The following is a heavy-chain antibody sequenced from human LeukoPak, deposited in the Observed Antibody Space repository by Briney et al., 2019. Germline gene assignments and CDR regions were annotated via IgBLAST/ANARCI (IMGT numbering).Heavy chain of an antibody. D-gene: IGHD1-14*01. CDR3: ATETNGRHYDY. J-gene: IGHJ4*02. CDR2: IGPTGSHR. V-gene: IGHV3-21*06. Sequence: AGGSLRLSCTASGLTFSTSGFNWVRQAPGKGLEWVASIGPTGSHRYHADSIKGRFTISRDNANNFLYLQMNSLRAEDTAVYYCATETNGRHYDYWGQGTLLTVSS. CDR1: GLTFSTSG.